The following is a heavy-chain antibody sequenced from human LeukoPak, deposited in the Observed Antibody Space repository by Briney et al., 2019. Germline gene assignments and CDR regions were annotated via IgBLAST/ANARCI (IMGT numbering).Heavy chain of an antibody. CDR1: GYTFTSNY. CDR2: IYPRDGST. J-gene: IGHJ4*02. CDR3: ARDQEGFDY. Sequence: ASAKVSCKASGYTFTSNYIHWVRQAPGQGLEWMGMIYPRDGSTSYAQKFQGRVTVTRDTSTSTVHMEQSGLRSEDTAVYYCARDQEGFDYWGQGTLVTVSS. V-gene: IGHV1-46*01.